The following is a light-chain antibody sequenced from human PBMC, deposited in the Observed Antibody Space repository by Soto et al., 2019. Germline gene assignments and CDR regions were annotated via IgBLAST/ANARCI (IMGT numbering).Light chain of an antibody. Sequence: QSALTQPASVSGSPGQSITISCTGTSSDVGAYNYVSWYQHHPGKVPKLLIYEVTNRPSGVSDRFPGSKSGNTASLTVSGLQAEDEADYYCISYAGTAYVFGTGTKVTVL. CDR2: EVT. J-gene: IGLJ1*01. V-gene: IGLV2-14*01. CDR1: SSDVGAYNY. CDR3: ISYAGTAYV.